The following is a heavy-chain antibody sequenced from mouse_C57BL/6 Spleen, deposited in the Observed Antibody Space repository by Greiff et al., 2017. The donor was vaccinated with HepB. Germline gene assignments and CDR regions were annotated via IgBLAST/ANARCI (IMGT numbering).Heavy chain of an antibody. CDR2: IDPNSGGT. CDR1: GYTFTSYW. CDR3: ARDGNYYSNPYAMDY. Sequence: QVQLKQPGAELVKPGASVKLSCKASGYTFTSYWMHWVKQRPGRGLEWIGRIDPNSGGTKYNEKFKSKATLTVDKPSSTAYMQLSSLTSEDSAVYYCARDGNYYSNPYAMDYWGQGTSVTVSS. V-gene: IGHV1-72*01. D-gene: IGHD2-5*01. J-gene: IGHJ4*01.